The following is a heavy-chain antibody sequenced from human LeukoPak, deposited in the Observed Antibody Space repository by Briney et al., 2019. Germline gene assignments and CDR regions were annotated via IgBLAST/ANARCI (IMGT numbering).Heavy chain of an antibody. CDR3: AAAGPLSPLNAFDI. CDR2: ISSSSSYI. J-gene: IGHJ3*02. D-gene: IGHD6-25*01. V-gene: IGHV3-21*01. CDR1: GFTFSSYS. Sequence: GGSLRLSCAASGFTFSSYSMNWVRQAPGKGLEWVSSISSSSSYIYYADSVKGRFTISRDNAKNSLYLQMNSLRAEDTAVYYCAAAGPLSPLNAFDIWGQGTMVTVFS.